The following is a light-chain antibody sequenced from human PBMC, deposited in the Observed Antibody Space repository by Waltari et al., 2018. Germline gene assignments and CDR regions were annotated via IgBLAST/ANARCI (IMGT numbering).Light chain of an antibody. CDR1: PGVSSY. CDR2: DAS. J-gene: IGKJ5*01. V-gene: IGKV3-11*01. Sequence: ERATPSGRASPGVSSYLAWYQQKPGQAPRLLIYDASNRPTGIPARFSGSGSGTDFTLTISSLEPEDFAVYYCQQRSNWITFAQGTRLEIK. CDR3: QQRSNWIT.